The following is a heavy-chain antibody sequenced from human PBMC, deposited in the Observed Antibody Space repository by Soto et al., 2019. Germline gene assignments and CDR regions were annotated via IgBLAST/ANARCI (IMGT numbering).Heavy chain of an antibody. J-gene: IGHJ4*02. CDR2: ISGSGGST. CDR1: GFTFSSYA. Sequence: EVQLLESGGGLVQPGGSLRLSCAASGFTFSSYAMNWVRQAPGKGLEWVSVISGSGGSTYYADSVKGRFTISRDNSXXTLXXXXXXXXXXXXXXXXXXXXXXXXXXDYXGQGTLVTVSS. CDR3: XXXXXXXXXDY. V-gene: IGHV3-23*01.